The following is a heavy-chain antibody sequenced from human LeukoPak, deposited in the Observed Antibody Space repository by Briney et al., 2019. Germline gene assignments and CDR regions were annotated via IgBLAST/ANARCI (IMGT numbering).Heavy chain of an antibody. Sequence: GGSLRLSCAASGFTFSGYWMSWVRQAPGKGLEWVANIKQDGSEKYYVDSVKGRFTISRDNAKDSVYLQMNSLRAEDTAVYYCARDGNYYDSSGYPNWGQGTLVTVSS. CDR3: ARDGNYYDSSGYPN. CDR2: IKQDGSEK. D-gene: IGHD3-22*01. CDR1: GFTFSGYW. J-gene: IGHJ4*02. V-gene: IGHV3-7*01.